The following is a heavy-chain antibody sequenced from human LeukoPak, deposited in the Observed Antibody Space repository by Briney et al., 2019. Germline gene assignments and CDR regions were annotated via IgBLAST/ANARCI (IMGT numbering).Heavy chain of an antibody. CDR3: AKDLFYYGSGSYFNDY. Sequence: GGSLRLSCAASGFTFDDYGMHWVRQAPGKGLEWVAFIRYDGSNKYYADSVKGRFTISRDNSKNTLYLQMNSLRAEDTAVYYCAKDLFYYGSGSYFNDYWGQGTLVTVSS. D-gene: IGHD3-10*01. CDR2: IRYDGSNK. V-gene: IGHV3-30*02. J-gene: IGHJ4*02. CDR1: GFTFDDYG.